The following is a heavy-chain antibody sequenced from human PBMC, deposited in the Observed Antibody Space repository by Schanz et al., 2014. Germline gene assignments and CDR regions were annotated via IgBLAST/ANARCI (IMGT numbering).Heavy chain of an antibody. D-gene: IGHD2-15*01. CDR3: ARDRGYCSGGSCLTFDY. CDR1: GFTSSSYA. J-gene: IGHJ4*02. Sequence: QVQLLQFGGGVVQPGRSLRLSCAASGFTSSSYAMHWVRQAPGKGLEWVAVISYDGSNKYYADSVKGRFTISRDNSKNTLYLQMNTLRAEDTAVYYCARDRGYCSGGSCLTFDYWGQGTLVTVSS. V-gene: IGHV3-30-3*01. CDR2: ISYDGSNK.